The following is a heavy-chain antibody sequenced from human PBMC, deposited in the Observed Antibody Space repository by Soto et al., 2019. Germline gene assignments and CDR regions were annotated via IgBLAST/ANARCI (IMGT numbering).Heavy chain of an antibody. D-gene: IGHD3-10*01. CDR1: GYTFTNYD. CDR3: ARGYYYGAGRPTPGGMDV. Sequence: QVHLVQSGAEVKKPGASVKVSCKASGYTFTNYDINWVRQAPGQGLEWMGWISTYTGNTNYAQKLQGRVTMTTDTSTSNAYMELRSLRSDDTAVYYCARGYYYGAGRPTPGGMDVWGPGPTVTVSS. J-gene: IGHJ6*02. CDR2: ISTYTGNT. V-gene: IGHV1-18*01.